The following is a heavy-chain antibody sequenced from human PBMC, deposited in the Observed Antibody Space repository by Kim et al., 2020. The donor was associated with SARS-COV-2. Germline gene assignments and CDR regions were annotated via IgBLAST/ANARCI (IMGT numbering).Heavy chain of an antibody. CDR1: GYTFTSYG. J-gene: IGHJ6*03. CDR2: IGASNGNT. V-gene: IGHV1-18*01. D-gene: IGHD3-3*01. Sequence: ASVKVSCKASGYTFTSYGISWVRQAPGQGLEWMGWIGASNGNTNYAQKLQARVTMTTDTSTSTAYMELRSLRSDDTAVYYCARWKIRFLEWPPRANYYYYMDVWGKGTTVTVSS. CDR3: ARWKIRFLEWPPRANYYYYMDV.